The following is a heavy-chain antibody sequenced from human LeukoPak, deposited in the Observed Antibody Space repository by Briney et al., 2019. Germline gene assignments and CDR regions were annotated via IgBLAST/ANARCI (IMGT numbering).Heavy chain of an antibody. J-gene: IGHJ6*03. CDR3: ARQKSGFWSGPPDYYYMDV. Sequence: GESLKISCKGSGYSFTNYWIGWVRQMPGKGLEWMGIIYPGDSDTRYSPSFQGQVTISADKSNSTAYLQWSSLKASDTAMYYCARQKSGFWSGPPDYYYMDVWGKGTTVTVSS. V-gene: IGHV5-51*01. CDR2: IYPGDSDT. CDR1: GYSFTNYW. D-gene: IGHD3-3*01.